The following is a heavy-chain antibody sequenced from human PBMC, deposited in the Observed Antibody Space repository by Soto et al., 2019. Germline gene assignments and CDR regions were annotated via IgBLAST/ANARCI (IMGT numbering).Heavy chain of an antibody. CDR3: AREGREIAMALDY. V-gene: IGHV3-7*01. J-gene: IGHJ4*02. CDR1: GFTFSSYW. CDR2: IMQDGSEK. D-gene: IGHD5-18*01. Sequence: EVQLVESGGGLVQPGGPLRLSCAASGFTFSSYWMSWVRQAPGKGLEWVANIMQDGSEKYYVDSVKGRFTISRDNAKNSLYLQMTSLRAEDTAVSYCAREGREIAMALDYWGQGTLVNVSS.